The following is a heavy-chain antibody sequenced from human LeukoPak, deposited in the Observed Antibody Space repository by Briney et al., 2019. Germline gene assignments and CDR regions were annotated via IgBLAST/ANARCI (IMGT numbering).Heavy chain of an antibody. CDR2: IYYSGST. CDR3: ARKPTVTTVDY. V-gene: IGHV4-59*11. CDR1: GGSISSHY. J-gene: IGHJ4*02. D-gene: IGHD4-11*01. Sequence: SETLSLTCTVSGGSISSHYWSWIRQPPGKGLEWIGYIYYSGSTNYNPSLKSRVTTSIDTSKNQFSLKLSSVTAADTAVYYCARKPTVTTVDYWGQGTLVTVSS.